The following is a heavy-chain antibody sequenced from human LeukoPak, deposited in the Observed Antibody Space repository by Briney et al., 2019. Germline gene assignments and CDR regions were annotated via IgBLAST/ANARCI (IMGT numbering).Heavy chain of an antibody. D-gene: IGHD3-16*01. Sequence: GASVKVSCKASGYTFTCYGISWVRQAPGQGLEWMGLISAYSGNTNFAQKLQGRVTMTTDTSTSTAYMELRSLRSDDTAVYFCARGADTGSYGSLVYFDYWGQGTLVTVSS. J-gene: IGHJ4*02. CDR1: GYTFTCYG. CDR3: ARGADTGSYGSLVYFDY. V-gene: IGHV1-18*01. CDR2: ISAYSGNT.